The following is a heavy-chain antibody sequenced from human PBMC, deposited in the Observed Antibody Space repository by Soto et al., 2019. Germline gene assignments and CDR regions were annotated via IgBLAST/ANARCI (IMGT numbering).Heavy chain of an antibody. J-gene: IGHJ6*02. Sequence: PSETRSVPCAVSGCSIRSGGYYWSWIRQHPGKGLEWIGYIYYSGTTYYNPSLKSRLSISEDTSKNQFSLRLSSVTAADTAVYYCARVPGGGRVGSITPWYNFGMDVWGQGTTVPVSS. V-gene: IGHV4-31*11. CDR1: GCSIRSGGYY. CDR3: ARVPGGGRVGSITPWYNFGMDV. CDR2: IYYSGTT. D-gene: IGHD3-16*01.